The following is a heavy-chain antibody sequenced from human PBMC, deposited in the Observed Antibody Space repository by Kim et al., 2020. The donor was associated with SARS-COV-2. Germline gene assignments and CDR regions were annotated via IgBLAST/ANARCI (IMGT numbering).Heavy chain of an antibody. V-gene: IGHV3-15*01. D-gene: IGHD3-22*01. J-gene: IGHJ4*02. CDR3: TTVGYYDSSVFY. Sequence: YAAPVKGRFTISRDDSKNTLYLQMNILKTEDTAVYYCTTVGYYDSSVFYWGQGTLVTVSS.